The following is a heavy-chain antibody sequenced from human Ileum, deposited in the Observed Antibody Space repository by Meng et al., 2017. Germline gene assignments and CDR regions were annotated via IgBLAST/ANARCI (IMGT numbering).Heavy chain of an antibody. CDR1: GGSVSSSSYY. CDR3: ARGVTIGQNKWFDP. Sequence: QLQRQGSGPGLVKPSETLSLTCTVSGGSVSSSSYYWGWIRQPPGKGLEWIGTIYYSGYTYYNPSLKSRVTISLDKSKNQVSLDLTSVTAADTAVYYCARGVTIGQNKWFDPWGQGTLVTVSS. J-gene: IGHJ5*02. D-gene: IGHD2-21*02. V-gene: IGHV4-39*07. CDR2: IYYSGYT.